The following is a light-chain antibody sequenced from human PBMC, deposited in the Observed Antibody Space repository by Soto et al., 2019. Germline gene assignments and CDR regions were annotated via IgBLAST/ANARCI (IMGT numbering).Light chain of an antibody. V-gene: IGKV1-5*01. CDR3: LQYNICRWT. Sequence: DIQMTQSPSTLSASVGDRVTMTCRASQSISSWLAWYQQKPGKAPKLLIYDASSLESGVPSRFSGSGSGTEFTLTISSLQPDDFATYYCLQYNICRWTFGQGTKVDI. CDR2: DAS. CDR1: QSISSW. J-gene: IGKJ1*01.